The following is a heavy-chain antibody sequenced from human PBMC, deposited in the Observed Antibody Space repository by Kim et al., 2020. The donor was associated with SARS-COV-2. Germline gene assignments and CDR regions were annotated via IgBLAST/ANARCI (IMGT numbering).Heavy chain of an antibody. D-gene: IGHD3-22*01. CDR3: ARAAITMIVVVNAFDI. CDR2: IYDSGST. V-gene: IGHV4-31*03. J-gene: IGHJ3*02. Sequence: SETLSLTCTVSGGSISSGGYYWSWIRQHPGKGLEWIGYIYDSGSTYYNPSLKSRVTISVDTSKNQFSLKLSSVTAADTAVYYCARAAITMIVVVNAFDIWGQGTMVTVSS. CDR1: GGSISSGGYY.